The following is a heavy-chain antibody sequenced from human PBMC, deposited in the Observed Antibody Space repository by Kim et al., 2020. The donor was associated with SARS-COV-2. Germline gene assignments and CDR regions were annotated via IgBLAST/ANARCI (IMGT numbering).Heavy chain of an antibody. J-gene: IGHJ5*02. Sequence: SETLSLTCTVSGGSISSSSYYWGWIRQPPGKGLEWIGSIYYSGSTYYNPSLKSRVTISVDTSKNQFSLKLSSVTAADTAVYYCARQAGIAVAGPFVRGWFDPGGQSTPVTVSS. CDR1: GGSISSSSYY. D-gene: IGHD6-19*01. CDR3: ARQAGIAVAGPFVRGWFDP. CDR2: IYYSGST. V-gene: IGHV4-39*01.